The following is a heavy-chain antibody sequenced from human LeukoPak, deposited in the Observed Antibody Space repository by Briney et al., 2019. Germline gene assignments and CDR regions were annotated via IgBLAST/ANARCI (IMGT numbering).Heavy chain of an antibody. CDR2: INSDGYSI. Sequence: PGGSLRLSCAASGFVFDDYAMHWVRQAPGKGPVWLARINSDGYSISYADSVKGRFTISRDNTKKTLYLQMNTLRAEDTAMYYCARAIAEAGTDSWGQGTLVTVSS. CDR3: ARAIAEAGTDS. D-gene: IGHD6-19*01. J-gene: IGHJ4*02. CDR1: GFVFDDYA. V-gene: IGHV3-74*01.